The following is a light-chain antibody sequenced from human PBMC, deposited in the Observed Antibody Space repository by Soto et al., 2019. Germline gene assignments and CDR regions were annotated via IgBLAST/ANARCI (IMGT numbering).Light chain of an antibody. CDR3: QQRISLPWT. V-gene: IGKV3-11*01. Sequence: EIVLTQSPAALSLSPGDGATLSCRASQSVNIYFLGYQQKPGQAPRVLIYDASNRATGIPARFSGSGSGTEFTLTISRLEPEDFALYYCQQRISLPWTRGQGTVMVIK. CDR1: QSVNIY. CDR2: DAS. J-gene: IGKJ1*01.